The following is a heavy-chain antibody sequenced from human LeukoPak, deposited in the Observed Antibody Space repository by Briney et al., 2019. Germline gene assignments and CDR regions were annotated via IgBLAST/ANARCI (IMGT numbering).Heavy chain of an antibody. CDR1: GGSISSGGYY. CDR3: AREGGFYGSGSYYPIDY. J-gene: IGHJ4*02. V-gene: IGHV4-30-2*01. D-gene: IGHD3-10*01. Sequence: PSQTLSLTCTVSGGSISSGGYYWSWIRQPPGKGPEWIGYIYHSGSTYYNPSLKSRVTISVDRSKNQFSLKLSSVTAADTAVYYCAREGGFYGSGSYYPIDYWGQGTLVTVSS. CDR2: IYHSGST.